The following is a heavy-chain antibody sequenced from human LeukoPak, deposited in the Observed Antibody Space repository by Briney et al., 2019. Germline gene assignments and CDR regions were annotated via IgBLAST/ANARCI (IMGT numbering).Heavy chain of an antibody. V-gene: IGHV4-61*01. CDR1: GGSISSTSYY. CDR2: IYYSGST. CDR3: ARGSTLHPACGGDCYPLDY. D-gene: IGHD2-21*02. J-gene: IGHJ4*02. Sequence: SETLSLTCTVSGGSISSTSYYWSWIRQPPGKGLEWIGYIYYSGSTNYNPSLKSRVTISVDTSKNQFSLKLSSVTAADTAVYYCARGSTLHPACGGDCYPLDYRGQGTLVTVSS.